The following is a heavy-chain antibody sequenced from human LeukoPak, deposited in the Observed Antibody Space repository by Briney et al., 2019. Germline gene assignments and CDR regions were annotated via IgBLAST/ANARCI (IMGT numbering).Heavy chain of an antibody. D-gene: IGHD2-2*01. Sequence: GGSLRLSCAASGFTFSSYAMSWVRRAPGKGLEWVSFIHRDDKTYYADSVKGRFTMSRDSSKNTLYLQMNSLGADDTAVYYCAREVISTPSYFDYWGQGILVTVSS. CDR3: AREVISTPSYFDY. CDR1: GFTFSSYA. J-gene: IGHJ4*02. CDR2: IHRDDKT. V-gene: IGHV3-53*01.